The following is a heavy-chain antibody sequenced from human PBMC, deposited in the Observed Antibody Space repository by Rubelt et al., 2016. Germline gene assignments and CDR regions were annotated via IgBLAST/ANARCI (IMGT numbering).Heavy chain of an antibody. V-gene: IGHV3-74*01. CDR3: ARSGPDVVVPAAIRVEGDAFDI. CDR2: INSDGSST. D-gene: IGHD2-2*02. J-gene: IGHJ3*02. CDR1: GFTFSSYW. Sequence: EVQLVESGGGLVQPGGSLRLSCAASGFTFSSYWMHWVRQAPGKGLVWVSRINSDGSSTSYADSVKGRFTISRDNAKNTLYLQMNSRRAEDTAVYYCARSGPDVVVPAAIRVEGDAFDIWGQGTMVTVSS.